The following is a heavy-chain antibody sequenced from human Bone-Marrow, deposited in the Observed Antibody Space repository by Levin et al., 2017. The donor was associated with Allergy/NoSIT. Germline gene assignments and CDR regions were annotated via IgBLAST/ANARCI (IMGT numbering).Heavy chain of an antibody. V-gene: IGHV3-74*01. CDR1: GFAFRDSW. J-gene: IGHJ4*02. D-gene: IGHD3-22*01. CDR3: VREGTYSFDSSGYGDY. CDR2: LTTDGTNT. Sequence: LSLPCAASGFAFRDSWMHWVRQAPGKGLVWVSRLTTDGTNTTYADSVKGRFTISRDNAKNTVSLQMNSLRVEDTGIYYCVREGTYSFDSSGYGDYWGQGTLVTVSS.